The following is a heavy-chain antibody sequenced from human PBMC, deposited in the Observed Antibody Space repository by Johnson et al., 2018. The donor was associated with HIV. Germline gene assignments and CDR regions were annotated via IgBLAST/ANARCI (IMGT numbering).Heavy chain of an antibody. Sequence: QVQLVESGGGVVQPGRSLRLSCAASGFTFSSYGMHWVRQAPGKGLEWVAVIWYDGSNKYYVDSVKGRFSISRDNSKNTLYLQMNSLRAEDTAVYYCARPGGDPLTADAFDIWGQGTMVTVSS. CDR2: IWYDGSNK. J-gene: IGHJ3*02. CDR1: GFTFSSYG. D-gene: IGHD2-21*02. CDR3: ARPGGDPLTADAFDI. V-gene: IGHV3-33*01.